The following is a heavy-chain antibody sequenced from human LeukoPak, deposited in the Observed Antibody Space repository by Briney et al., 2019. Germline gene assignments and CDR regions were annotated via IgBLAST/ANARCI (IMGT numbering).Heavy chain of an antibody. J-gene: IGHJ5*02. D-gene: IGHD3-3*01. CDR2: IYYSGST. Sequence: SETLSLTCTVSGGSISSYYWSWIRQPPGKGLEWIGYIYYSGSTNYNPSLKSRVTMSVDTSKNQFSLKLSSVTAADTAVYYCARDSRTTIFGVVSWWFDPWGQGTLVTASS. CDR3: ARDSRTTIFGVVSWWFDP. V-gene: IGHV4-59*01. CDR1: GGSISSYY.